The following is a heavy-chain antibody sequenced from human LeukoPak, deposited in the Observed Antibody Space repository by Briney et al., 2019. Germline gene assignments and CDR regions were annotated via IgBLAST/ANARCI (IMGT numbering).Heavy chain of an antibody. CDR1: GFTFSYYG. J-gene: IGHJ4*02. D-gene: IGHD6-13*01. V-gene: IGHV3-30*02. CDR3: ARDLTYNSWYYFDS. Sequence: GGSLRLSCAASGFTFSYYGMHWVRQAPGKGLEWVTFRGYDGTDKYYADSVKGRFTISRDNSKNTLSLHMNSLRAEDTAVYYCARDLTYNSWYYFDSWGQGTLVTVSS. CDR2: RGYDGTDK.